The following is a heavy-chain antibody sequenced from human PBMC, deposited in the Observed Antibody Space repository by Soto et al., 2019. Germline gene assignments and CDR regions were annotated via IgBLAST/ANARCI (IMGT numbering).Heavy chain of an antibody. CDR2: IGPYNGNT. CDR1: GYTFADYG. CDR3: ARCYCTVGSCYTCWHFDL. V-gene: IGHV1-18*01. D-gene: IGHD2-15*01. J-gene: IGHJ2*01. Sequence: QAQLVQSGAEVKKPGASVKVSCQAGGYTFADYGISWVRQAPGQGLEWVGWIGPYNGNTNYAQNLQDRVTMTTDTSTITAYMELRGLRADDSPLYYCARCYCTVGSCYTCWHFDLWGRGTLLTVSS.